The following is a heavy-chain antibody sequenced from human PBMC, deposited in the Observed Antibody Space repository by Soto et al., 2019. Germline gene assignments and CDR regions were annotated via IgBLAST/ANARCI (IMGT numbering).Heavy chain of an antibody. CDR2: INHSGST. Sequence: SETLSLTCAVYGGSFSGYYWSWIRQPPGKGLEWIGEINHSGSTYYNPSLKSRVTISVDASKNQFSLKLSSVTAADTAVYYCARGYDSSGYFDYWGQGTLVTVSS. CDR1: GGSFSGYY. V-gene: IGHV4-34*01. D-gene: IGHD3-22*01. CDR3: ARGYDSSGYFDY. J-gene: IGHJ4*02.